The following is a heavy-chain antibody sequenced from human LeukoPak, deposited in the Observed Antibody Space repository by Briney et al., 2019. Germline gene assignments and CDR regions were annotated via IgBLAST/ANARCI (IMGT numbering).Heavy chain of an antibody. D-gene: IGHD6-13*01. V-gene: IGHV4-4*07. CDR3: ARDVVAAPGTWDY. Sequence: SETLSLTCTVSGDSISNFYWSWIRQPAGKGLEWIGRIYTSGSTNYNPSLKSRVTMSVDTSKNQFSLKLSSVTAADTAVYYCARDVVAAPGTWDYWGQGTLVTVSS. CDR1: GDSISNFY. CDR2: IYTSGST. J-gene: IGHJ4*02.